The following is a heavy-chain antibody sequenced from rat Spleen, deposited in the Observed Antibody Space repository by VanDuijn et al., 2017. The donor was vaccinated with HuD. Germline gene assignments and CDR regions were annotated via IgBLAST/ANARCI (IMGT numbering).Heavy chain of an antibody. CDR3: GRHACYYSGDYVMDA. J-gene: IGHJ4*01. CDR1: GFIFSNYY. D-gene: IGHD1-1*01. CDR2: ISTDGGHT. Sequence: EVQLVESWGGLVQPGRSMKVSCAASGFIFSNYYMTSVSHAPTKGLEWVASISTDGGHTYYRESVKGRFTISRDKAKSTLYLQMDSLRSEDTATSYCGRHACYYSGDYVMDAWCQGASVTVSS. V-gene: IGHV5-25*01.